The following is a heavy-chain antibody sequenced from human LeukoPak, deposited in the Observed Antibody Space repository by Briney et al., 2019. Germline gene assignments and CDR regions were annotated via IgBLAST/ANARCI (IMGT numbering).Heavy chain of an antibody. Sequence: PGGSLRLSCAASGFTFDDYGMSWVRQAPGKGLEWVSGINWNGGSTGYADSVKGRFTISRDNAKNSLYLQMNSLRAEDTALYYCARDPRSGSYSSFGYWGQGTLVTVSS. V-gene: IGHV3-20*04. CDR2: INWNGGST. D-gene: IGHD1-26*01. CDR1: GFTFDDYG. CDR3: ARDPRSGSYSSFGY. J-gene: IGHJ4*02.